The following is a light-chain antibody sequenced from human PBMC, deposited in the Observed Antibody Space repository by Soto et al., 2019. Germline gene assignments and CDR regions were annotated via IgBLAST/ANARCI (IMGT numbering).Light chain of an antibody. CDR1: QSLVHSDGIAY. CDR3: MQGTHWPIT. J-gene: IGKJ5*01. Sequence: DGVISHSPLSLPFTLLQPASISCMSNQSLVHSDGIAYFSWFQQRPGRSPRRLIYKVSNRDSGVPARFSGSGSGTDFALKISRVEAEDVGVYYCMQGTHWPITFGQGARLEIK. CDR2: KVS. V-gene: IGKV2-30*02.